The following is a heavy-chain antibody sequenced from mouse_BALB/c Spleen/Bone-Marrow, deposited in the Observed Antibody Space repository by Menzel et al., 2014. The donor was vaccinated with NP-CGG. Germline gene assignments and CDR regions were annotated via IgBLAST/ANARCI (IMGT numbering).Heavy chain of an antibody. CDR1: GFPLTNYG. V-gene: IGHV2-9*02. CDR2: IWAGGST. Sequence: VKLVESGPGLVAPSQSLSITCTVSGFPLTNYGVHWVRQPPGKGLEWLGVIWAGGSTNYNSTLMSRLSISKDNSKSQVFLKMISLQTDDTAMYYCARVTSSAVGAMDYWGQGTSVTVSS. CDR3: ARVTSSAVGAMDY. J-gene: IGHJ4*01. D-gene: IGHD3-2*02.